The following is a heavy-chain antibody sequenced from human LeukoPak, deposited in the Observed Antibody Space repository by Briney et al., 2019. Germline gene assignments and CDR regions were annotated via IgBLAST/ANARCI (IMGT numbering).Heavy chain of an antibody. CDR1: GFTFSSYS. CDR3: ARDFGEFWSGYYTY. J-gene: IGHJ4*02. D-gene: IGHD3-3*01. Sequence: QPGGSLRLSCAASGFTFSSYSMNWVRQAPGKGLEWVSYISSSSSTIYYADSVKGRFTISRDNAKNSLYLQMNSLRAEDTAVYYCARDFGEFWSGYYTYWGQGTLVTVSS. V-gene: IGHV3-48*01. CDR2: ISSSSSTI.